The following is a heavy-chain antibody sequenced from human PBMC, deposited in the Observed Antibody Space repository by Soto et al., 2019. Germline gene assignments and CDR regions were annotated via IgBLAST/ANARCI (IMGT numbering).Heavy chain of an antibody. Sequence: QVQLQESGPGLVKPSETLSLTCTVSGGSINNYYWSWIRQPPGKGLEWIGYIYYSGNTNYNPSLKSRVTISVDTSKNQFSLKLSSATAADTAAYYCARGGTFRTFDYWGQGTLVTVSS. D-gene: IGHD3-16*01. CDR1: GGSINNYY. J-gene: IGHJ4*02. CDR3: ARGGTFRTFDY. V-gene: IGHV4-59*01. CDR2: IYYSGNT.